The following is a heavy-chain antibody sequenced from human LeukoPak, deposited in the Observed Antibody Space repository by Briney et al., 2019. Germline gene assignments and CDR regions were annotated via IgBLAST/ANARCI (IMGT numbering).Heavy chain of an antibody. V-gene: IGHV3-23*01. D-gene: IGHD3-22*01. J-gene: IGHJ4*02. CDR2: ISGSGDNT. CDR3: AKGSYYDSSGSFHFDY. Sequence: QPGGPLRLSCAASGFTFSSYAMSWVRQAPGKGLEWVSGISGSGDNTYYADSVKGRFTISRDNSKNTLYVQVNSLGTEDTAAYYCAKGSYYDSSGSFHFDYWGQGTLVTVSS. CDR1: GFTFSSYA.